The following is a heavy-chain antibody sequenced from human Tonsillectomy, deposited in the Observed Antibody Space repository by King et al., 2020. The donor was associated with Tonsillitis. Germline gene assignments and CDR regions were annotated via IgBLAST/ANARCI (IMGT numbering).Heavy chain of an antibody. J-gene: IGHJ5*02. CDR3: VRYGGGSYGDWLDV. D-gene: IGHD3-16*01. Sequence: VQLVESGGGLVKPGGSVRLSCAASGFTFSGYAMSWVRQSPGKGLEWVSGISGGSTTRYYAESVKGRFTVSRDNAENTLHLHMESLRAEDTATYYCVRYGGGSYGDWLDVWGQGILVTVSS. CDR1: GFTFSGYA. V-gene: IGHV3-23*04. CDR2: ISGGSTTR.